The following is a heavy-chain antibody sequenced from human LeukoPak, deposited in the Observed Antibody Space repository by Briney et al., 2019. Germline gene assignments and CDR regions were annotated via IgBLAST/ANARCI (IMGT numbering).Heavy chain of an antibody. CDR3: ARDWRYCSSTSCPGANWFDP. D-gene: IGHD2-2*01. CDR2: MNPNSGNT. J-gene: IGHJ5*02. V-gene: IGHV1-8*01. CDR1: GYTFTSYG. Sequence: ASVKVSCKASGYTFTSYGINWVRQATGQGLEWMGWMNPNSGNTGYAQKFQGRVTITRDTSASTAYMELSSLRSEDTAVYYCARDWRYCSSTSCPGANWFDPWGQGTLVTVSS.